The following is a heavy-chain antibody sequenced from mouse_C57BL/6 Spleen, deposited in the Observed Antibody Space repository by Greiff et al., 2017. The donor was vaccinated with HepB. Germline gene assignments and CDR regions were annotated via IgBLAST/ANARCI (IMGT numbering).Heavy chain of an antibody. CDR2: IRSKSNNYAT. Sequence: EVKLMESGGGLVQPKGSLKLSCAASGFSFNTYAMNWVRQAPGKGLEWVARIRSKSNNYATYYADSVKDRFTISRDDSESMLYLQMNNLKTEDTAMYYCVRHGRGGAMDYWGQGTSVTVSS. CDR3: VRHGRGGAMDY. J-gene: IGHJ4*01. V-gene: IGHV10-1*01. CDR1: GFSFNTYA.